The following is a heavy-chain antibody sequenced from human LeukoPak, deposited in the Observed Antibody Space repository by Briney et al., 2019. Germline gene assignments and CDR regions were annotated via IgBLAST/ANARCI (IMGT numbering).Heavy chain of an antibody. CDR1: GGSISSYS. CDR3: ARGAVAGTFDY. Sequence: SETLSLTCIVSGGSISSYSWSWIRQPPGEGLEWIGYIHYSGSTNYNPSFKSRVTRSVDTPKNQFSLKLSSVTAADTAVYYCARGAVAGTFDYWAQGTLVTVSS. CDR2: IHYSGST. D-gene: IGHD6-19*01. J-gene: IGHJ4*02. V-gene: IGHV4-59*01.